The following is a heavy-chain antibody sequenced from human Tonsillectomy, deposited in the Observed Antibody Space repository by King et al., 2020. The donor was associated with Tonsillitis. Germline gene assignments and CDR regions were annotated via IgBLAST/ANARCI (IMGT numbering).Heavy chain of an antibody. Sequence: VQLQESGPGLVKPSQTLSLTCTVSGGSINRGGYYWSWIRQVPGKGPEWIGYIYYSGRTYYNPSLESRVTISVDTSKNQFFLRLSSVTAADSAVYYCAGTGATFDCWGQGTLVTVSS. D-gene: IGHD1-1*01. J-gene: IGHJ4*02. CDR1: GGSINRGGYY. V-gene: IGHV4-31*03. CDR2: IYYSGRT. CDR3: AGTGATFDC.